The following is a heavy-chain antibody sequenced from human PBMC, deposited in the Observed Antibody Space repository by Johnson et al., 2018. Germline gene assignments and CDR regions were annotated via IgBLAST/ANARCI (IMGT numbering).Heavy chain of an antibody. J-gene: IGHJ3*02. Sequence: QLVESGGGVVQPGRSLRLSCAASGFTFSSYGMQWVRQAPGKGLEWGALISYDGSNKYYADSVKGRFTISRNNSKNKMYVQMNNLRAEDTAVYYCARSGGSTGYEAFDIWGQGTMVTVSS. V-gene: IGHV3-30*03. CDR2: ISYDGSNK. CDR1: GFTFSSYG. CDR3: ARSGGSTGYEAFDI. D-gene: IGHD3-9*01.